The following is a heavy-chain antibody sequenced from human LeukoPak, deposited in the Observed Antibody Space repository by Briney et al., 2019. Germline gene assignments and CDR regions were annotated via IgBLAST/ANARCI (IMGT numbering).Heavy chain of an antibody. J-gene: IGHJ4*02. CDR1: GGSISSSSYY. D-gene: IGHD2-2*01. CDR2: IYYSGST. CDR3: ARDLRYCSSTSCLDY. V-gene: IGHV4-39*07. Sequence: SETLSLTCTVSGGSISSSSYYWGWIRQPPGKGLEWFGSIYYSGSTYYNPSLKSRVTISVATSKNQFSLKLSSVTAADTAVYYCARDLRYCSSTSCLDYWGQGTLVTVSS.